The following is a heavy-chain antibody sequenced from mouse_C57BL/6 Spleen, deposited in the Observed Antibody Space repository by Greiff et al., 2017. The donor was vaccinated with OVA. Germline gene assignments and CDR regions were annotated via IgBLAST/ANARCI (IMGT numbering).Heavy chain of an antibody. V-gene: IGHV5-4*01. CDR1: GFTFSSYA. Sequence: DVMLVESGGGLVKPGGSLKLSCAASGFTFSSYAMSWVRQTPEKRLEWVATISDGGSYTYYPDNVKGRFTISRDNAKNNLYLQMSHLKSEDTAMYYCARDRLTGFFDYWGQGTTLTVSS. CDR3: ARDRLTGFFDY. D-gene: IGHD4-1*01. J-gene: IGHJ2*01. CDR2: ISDGGSYT.